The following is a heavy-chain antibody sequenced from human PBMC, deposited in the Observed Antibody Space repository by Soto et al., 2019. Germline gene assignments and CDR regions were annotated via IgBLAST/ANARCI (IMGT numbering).Heavy chain of an antibody. CDR3: VQTTGWPGFDF. CDR1: GFAVSSKY. J-gene: IGHJ4*02. V-gene: IGHV3-53*01. Sequence: EVQLVESGGGLIQPGGSLRLSCAASGFAVSSKYMTWVRQARGKGLEWVSVIYGGGTTYYADSVKGRFTISRDTSKNTLYLQMNSLRAEDTAVYYCVQTTGWPGFDFWGQGTLVTVSS. CDR2: IYGGGTT. D-gene: IGHD6-19*01.